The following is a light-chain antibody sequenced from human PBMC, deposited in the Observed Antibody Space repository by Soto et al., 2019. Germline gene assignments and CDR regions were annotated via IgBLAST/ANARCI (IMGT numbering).Light chain of an antibody. Sequence: QSALTQLPSASGSPGQSVTISCTGTSRDVGYYDYVSWYQQRPGKAPKLIIFEVSKRPSGVPDRFSGSRSGNTASLTVSGLQAEDEANYFCGSYAGNNNHFLFGTGTKLTVL. J-gene: IGLJ1*01. CDR2: EVS. V-gene: IGLV2-8*01. CDR3: GSYAGNNNHFL. CDR1: SRDVGYYDY.